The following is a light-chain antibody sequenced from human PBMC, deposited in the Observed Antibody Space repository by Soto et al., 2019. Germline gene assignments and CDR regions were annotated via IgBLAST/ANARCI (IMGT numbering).Light chain of an antibody. Sequence: QSALTQPPSASGSPGQSVTISCTGTSSDVGGYNSVSWYQQHPGKAPKLMIYEVSERPSGVPDRFSASKSGNTASLTVSGLQAEDEADYYCSSYGGSHPFFGTGTKLTVL. CDR2: EVS. J-gene: IGLJ1*01. V-gene: IGLV2-8*01. CDR1: SSDVGGYNS. CDR3: SSYGGSHPF.